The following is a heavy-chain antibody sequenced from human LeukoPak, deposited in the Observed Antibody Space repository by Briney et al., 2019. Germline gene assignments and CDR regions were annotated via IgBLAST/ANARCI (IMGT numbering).Heavy chain of an antibody. Sequence: ASVKVSCKASGYIFTGYYMHWVRQAPGQGLEWMGWINPNSGGTNYAQKLQGRVTMTTDTSTSTAYMELRSLRSDDTAVYYCARTVITREYYYYGMDVWGQGTTVTVSS. V-gene: IGHV1-2*02. J-gene: IGHJ6*02. CDR1: GYIFTGYY. CDR2: INPNSGGT. CDR3: ARTVITREYYYYGMDV. D-gene: IGHD4-11*01.